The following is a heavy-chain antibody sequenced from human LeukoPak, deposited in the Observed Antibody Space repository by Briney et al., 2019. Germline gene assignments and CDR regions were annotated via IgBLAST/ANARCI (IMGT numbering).Heavy chain of an antibody. J-gene: IGHJ4*02. CDR1: GVSIRSGSYY. Sequence: SETLSLTCTVSGVSIRSGSYYWSWIRQPAGKGLEWIGRIYTSGTTNYNPSLKSRVTISVGTSKSQFSLKLSSVTAADTAVYYCAREVSDYDILTGWIDYWGQGAPVSVSS. D-gene: IGHD3-9*01. CDR3: AREVSDYDILTGWIDY. CDR2: IYTSGTT. V-gene: IGHV4-61*02.